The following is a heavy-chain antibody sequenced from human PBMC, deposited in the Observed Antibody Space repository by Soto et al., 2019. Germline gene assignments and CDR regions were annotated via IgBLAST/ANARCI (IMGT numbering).Heavy chain of an antibody. CDR1: GGSIGTYY. CDR3: ARAPLN. Sequence: PSETLSLTCTGSGGSIGTYYWSWIRQPPGRGLEWIGYIYSSGATNYNPSPKSRVTISIDTSKNQFSLKLTSVTAADTAVYYCARAPLNWGQGTLVTVSS. CDR2: IYSSGAT. J-gene: IGHJ4*02. V-gene: IGHV4-59*12.